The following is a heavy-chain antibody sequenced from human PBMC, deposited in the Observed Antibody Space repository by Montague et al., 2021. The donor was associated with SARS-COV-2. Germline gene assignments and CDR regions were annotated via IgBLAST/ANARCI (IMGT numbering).Heavy chain of an antibody. D-gene: IGHD4-17*01. V-gene: IGHV2-70*01. CDR2: IDWDDDK. CDR3: ARMTTVTYPYYYYYGMDV. Sequence: VKPTQTLTLTCTFSGFSLSTSGMCVSWIRQPPGKALEWLALIDWDDDKYYSTSLKTRLTISKDTSKNQVVLTMTNMDPVDTATYYCARMTTVTYPYYYYYGMDVWGQGTTVTVSS. CDR1: GFSLSTSGMC. J-gene: IGHJ6*02.